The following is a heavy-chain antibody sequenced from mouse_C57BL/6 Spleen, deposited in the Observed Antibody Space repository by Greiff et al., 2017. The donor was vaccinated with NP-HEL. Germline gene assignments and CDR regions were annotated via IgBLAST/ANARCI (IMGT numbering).Heavy chain of an antibody. CDR2: INPGSGGT. CDR3: ARSNYDYELAWFAY. Sequence: QVQLQQSGAELVRPGTSVKVSCKASGYAFTNYLIEWVKQRPGQGLEWIGVINPGSGGTNYNEKFKGKATLTADKSSSTAYMQLSSLTSEDSAVYFCARSNYDYELAWFAYWGQGTLVTVSA. D-gene: IGHD2-4*01. V-gene: IGHV1-54*01. CDR1: GYAFTNYL. J-gene: IGHJ3*01.